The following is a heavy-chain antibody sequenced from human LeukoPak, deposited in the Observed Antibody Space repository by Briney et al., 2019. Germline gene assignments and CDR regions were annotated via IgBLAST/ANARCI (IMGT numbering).Heavy chain of an antibody. D-gene: IGHD1-1*01. CDR3: ARGTNGNWDY. CDR2: ISSDSTYI. J-gene: IGHJ4*02. V-gene: IGHV3-21*01. Sequence: GGFLTLSCAASGFTFSSYSGNWVRQAPGKGLEWVSSISSDSTYIYHADSVKGRFTISRDNAKNSLYLQMNSLRAEDTAVYYCARGTNGNWDYWGQGTLVTVSS. CDR1: GFTFSSYS.